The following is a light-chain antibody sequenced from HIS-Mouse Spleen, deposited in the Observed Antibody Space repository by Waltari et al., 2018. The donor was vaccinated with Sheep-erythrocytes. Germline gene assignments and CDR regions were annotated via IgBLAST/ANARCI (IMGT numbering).Light chain of an antibody. Sequence: QSALTQPASLSGSPGQSITISCTGTSSDVGSYNLVSWYQQHPGKAPKLMIYEGSKRPSGVSNRFSGSKSGNTASLTISGVQAEDEADYYCCSYAGSSTFVVFGGGTKLTVL. J-gene: IGLJ2*01. CDR1: SSDVGSYNL. CDR2: EGS. CDR3: CSYAGSSTFVV. V-gene: IGLV2-23*01.